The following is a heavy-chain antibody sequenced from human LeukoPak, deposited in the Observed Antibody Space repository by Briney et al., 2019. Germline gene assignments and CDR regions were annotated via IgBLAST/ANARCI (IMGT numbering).Heavy chain of an antibody. Sequence: GVSLRLSCAASGFTFSSYSMNWVRQAPGKGLEWVSSISSSSSYIYYADSVKGRFTISRDNAKNSLYLQMNSLRAEDTAVYYCARGSAAAGFDYWGQGTLVTVSS. D-gene: IGHD6-13*01. CDR3: ARGSAAAGFDY. CDR2: ISSSSSYI. V-gene: IGHV3-21*01. CDR1: GFTFSSYS. J-gene: IGHJ4*02.